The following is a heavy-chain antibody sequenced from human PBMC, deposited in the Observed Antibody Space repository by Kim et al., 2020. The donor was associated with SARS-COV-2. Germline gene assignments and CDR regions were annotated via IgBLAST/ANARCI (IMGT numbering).Heavy chain of an antibody. D-gene: IGHD2-2*01. V-gene: IGHV3-21*01. Sequence: GGSLRLSCAASGFTFSSYSMNWVRQAPGKGLEWVSSISSSSSYIYYADSVKGRFTISRDNAKNSLYLQMNSLRAEDTAVYYCATAPHCSSTSCYEYYYYYGMDAWGRGTTVTVS. CDR3: ATAPHCSSTSCYEYYYYYGMDA. J-gene: IGHJ6*02. CDR1: GFTFSSYS. CDR2: ISSSSSYI.